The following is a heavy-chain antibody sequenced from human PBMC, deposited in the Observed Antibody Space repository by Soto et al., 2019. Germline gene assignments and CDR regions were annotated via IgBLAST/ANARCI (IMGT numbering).Heavy chain of an antibody. CDR1: GFTFSSYG. J-gene: IGHJ3*02. D-gene: IGHD3-10*01. CDR3: AREWLPTGEAFDI. V-gene: IGHV3-33*01. CDR2: IWYDGSNK. Sequence: QVQLVESGGGVVQPGRSLRLSCAASGFTFSSYGMHWVRQAPGKGLEWVAVIWYDGSNKYYADSVKGRFTISRDNSKNTLYLQMNSLRAEDTAVYYCAREWLPTGEAFDIWGQGTMVNVSS.